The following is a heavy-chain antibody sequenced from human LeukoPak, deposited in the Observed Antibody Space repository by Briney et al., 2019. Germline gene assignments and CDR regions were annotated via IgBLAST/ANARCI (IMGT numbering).Heavy chain of an antibody. J-gene: IGHJ4*02. CDR3: ARVGYCSGGSCSYYFDY. CDR1: GYTFTSYG. V-gene: IGHV1-18*01. Sequence: ASVKVSCKASGYTFTSYGISWVRQAPGQGLEWMGWISAYNGNTNYAQKLQGRVTMTTDTSTSTAYMELRSLRSDDTAVYYSARVGYCSGGSCSYYFDYWGQGTLVTVSS. D-gene: IGHD2-15*01. CDR2: ISAYNGNT.